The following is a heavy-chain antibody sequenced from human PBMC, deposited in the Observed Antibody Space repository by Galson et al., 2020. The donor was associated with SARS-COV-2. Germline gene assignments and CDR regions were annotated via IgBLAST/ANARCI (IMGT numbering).Heavy chain of an antibody. CDR2: IIPIFGTA. J-gene: IGHJ4*02. V-gene: IGHV1-69*13. Sequence: SVTVSCKASGGTFSSYAISWVRQAPGQGLEWMGGIIPIFGTANYAQKFQGRVTITADESTSTAYMELSSLRSEDTAVYYCARDRGIAAAGTDHFDYWGQGTLVTVSS. CDR1: GGTFSSYA. D-gene: IGHD6-13*01. CDR3: ARDRGIAAAGTDHFDY.